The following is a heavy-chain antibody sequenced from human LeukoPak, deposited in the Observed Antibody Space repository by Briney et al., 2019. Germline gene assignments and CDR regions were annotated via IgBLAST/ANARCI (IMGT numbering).Heavy chain of an antibody. CDR1: GGSISSGDYY. J-gene: IGHJ5*02. V-gene: IGHV4-30-4*01. CDR3: ASRLLHNWFDP. D-gene: IGHD2/OR15-2a*01. CDR2: IYYSGST. Sequence: PSETLSLTCTVSGGSISSGDYYWSWIRQPPGKGLEWIGYIYYSGSTYYNPSLKSRVTISVGTSKNQFSLKLSSVTAADTAVYYCASRLLHNWFDPWGQGTLVTVSS.